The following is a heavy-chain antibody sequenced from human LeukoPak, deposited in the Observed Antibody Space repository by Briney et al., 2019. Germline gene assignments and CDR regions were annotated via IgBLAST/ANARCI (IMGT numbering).Heavy chain of an antibody. Sequence: PGGSLRLSCAASGFAFSTYSMSWVRQAPGKGLEWVSAISSSGVSTYYAGSVQGRFTTSRDNSKNTLYLQMNSLRAEDTAVYHCARKPIAVAAYPFDSWGQGALVSVSS. CDR3: ARKPIAVAAYPFDS. CDR2: ISSSGVST. V-gene: IGHV3-23*01. D-gene: IGHD6-19*01. J-gene: IGHJ4*02. CDR1: GFAFSTYS.